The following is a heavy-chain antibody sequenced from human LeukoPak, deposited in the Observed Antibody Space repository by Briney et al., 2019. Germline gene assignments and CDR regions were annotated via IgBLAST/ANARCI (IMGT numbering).Heavy chain of an antibody. CDR2: ISWNSANI. D-gene: IGHD1-1*01. CDR1: GFDFDTYA. Sequence: GGSLRLSCAASGFDFDTYAIHWVRQGPGKGLEWVSGISWNSANIVYADSVKGRLTISRDNAKKFVFLQMTSLRPEDTAFYYCVRDGWPLRTDEPWLDYWGQGTLVIVSS. V-gene: IGHV3-9*01. J-gene: IGHJ4*02. CDR3: VRDGWPLRTDEPWLDY.